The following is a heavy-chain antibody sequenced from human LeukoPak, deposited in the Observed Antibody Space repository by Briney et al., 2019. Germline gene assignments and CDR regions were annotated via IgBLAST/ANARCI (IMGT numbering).Heavy chain of an antibody. J-gene: IGHJ5*02. CDR2: ISYSGIT. CDR1: GGSISSDF. CDR3: AGDIAAVNIPGSRLDP. V-gene: IGHV4-59*08. Sequence: SETLSLTCTVPGGSISSDFWSWIRRPPGKELEWIGYISYSGITNYNPSLKSRVTISVDTSKNQFSLRLRSVTAADTAVYFCAGDIAAVNIPGSRLDPWGQGTLVTVSS. D-gene: IGHD6-13*01.